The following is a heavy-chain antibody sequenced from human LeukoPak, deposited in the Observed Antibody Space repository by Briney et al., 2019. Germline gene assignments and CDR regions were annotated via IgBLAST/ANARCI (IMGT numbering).Heavy chain of an antibody. V-gene: IGHV4-34*01. Sequence: SETLSLTCAVYSGSFSGYYWSWIRQPPGKGLEWIGEINHSGSTNYNPSLKSRVTISVDTSKNQFSLKLSSVTAADTAVYYCARSYRYSNHFDYWGQGTLVTVSS. J-gene: IGHJ4*02. D-gene: IGHD4-11*01. CDR1: SGSFSGYY. CDR3: ARSYRYSNHFDY. CDR2: INHSGST.